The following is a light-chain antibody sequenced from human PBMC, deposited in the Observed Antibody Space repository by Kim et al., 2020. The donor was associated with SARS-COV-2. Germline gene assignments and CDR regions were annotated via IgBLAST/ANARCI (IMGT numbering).Light chain of an antibody. Sequence: YLTPGESATLSCRASQSVGSHLAWYQQGPGQAPRLLIYDTSNRATGIPGRFSGSGSGTDFTLTISSLEPEDFAVYYCQQRYNWPTFGQGTRLEIK. J-gene: IGKJ5*01. CDR1: QSVGSH. CDR2: DTS. CDR3: QQRYNWPT. V-gene: IGKV3-11*01.